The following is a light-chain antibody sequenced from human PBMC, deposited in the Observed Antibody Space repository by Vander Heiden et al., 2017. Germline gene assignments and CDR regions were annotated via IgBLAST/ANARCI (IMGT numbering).Light chain of an antibody. J-gene: IGLJ1*01. CDR1: SADVGGYNY. CDR3: SSYTSETTRV. CDR2: DVS. Sequence: QSSLTQPASVSGSPGQSITVACTGTSADVGGYNYVSWYQQPPGKAPNLMFYDVSNRPSGVSNRFSGYTSGTTASLTISGLQAEDAADYYCSSYTSETTRVFGTGTKVTVL. V-gene: IGLV2-14*03.